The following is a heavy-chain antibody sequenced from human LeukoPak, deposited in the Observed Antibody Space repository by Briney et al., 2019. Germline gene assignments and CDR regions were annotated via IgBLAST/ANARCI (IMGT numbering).Heavy chain of an antibody. CDR3: AKDRGAAAGRDVFDY. CDR2: NSGSDRST. J-gene: IGHJ4*02. Sequence: GGSLTLSCAASGFTFSSYAMSWLRQAPGKALEWVSANSGSDRSTYYADSVKGRFTICSDNSKNTLYLQMNSLRADDTAVYYCAKDRGAAAGRDVFDYWGQGTLVTVSS. CDR1: GFTFSSYA. D-gene: IGHD6-13*01. V-gene: IGHV3-23*01.